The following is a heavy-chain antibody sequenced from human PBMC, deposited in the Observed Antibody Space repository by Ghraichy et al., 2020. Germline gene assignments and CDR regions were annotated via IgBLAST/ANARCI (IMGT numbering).Heavy chain of an antibody. CDR2: VFYTGST. Sequence: SETLSLTCSVSGASIDNGRYFWVWIRQSPGKGLEWIGTVFYTGSTHSNPSLESRVTILADTSRHQFSLKLRSVTATDTATYYCARRLSHHYYIDVWGKGTTVNISS. CDR3: ARRLSHHYYIDV. J-gene: IGHJ6*03. CDR1: GASIDNGRYF. V-gene: IGHV4-39*01.